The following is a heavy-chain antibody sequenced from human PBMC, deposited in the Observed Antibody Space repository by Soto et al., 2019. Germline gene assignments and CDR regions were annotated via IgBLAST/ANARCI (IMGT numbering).Heavy chain of an antibody. Sequence: SETLCLTCSVSGGSVSSGGYYWSWIRQPPGKGLECIGYIYYSGSTNYNPSLKSRVTISVDTSKNQFSLELSSVTAADTAVYYCASIYDSSGYYYGNNWFDPWGQGTLVTVSS. V-gene: IGHV4-61*08. CDR1: GGSVSSGGYY. D-gene: IGHD3-22*01. CDR3: ASIYDSSGYYYGNNWFDP. J-gene: IGHJ5*02. CDR2: IYYSGST.